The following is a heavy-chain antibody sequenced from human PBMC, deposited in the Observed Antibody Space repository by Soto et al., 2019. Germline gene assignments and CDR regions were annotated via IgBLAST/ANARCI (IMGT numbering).Heavy chain of an antibody. CDR1: GGTFSSYA. CDR2: IIPICGTA. J-gene: IGHJ4*02. D-gene: IGHD3-22*01. V-gene: IGHV1-69*01. CDR3: AGGILSGSGYYYRVYFDY. Sequence: QVQLVQSGAEVKKPGPSVKVSCKASGGTFSSYAISWVRQAPGQGLEWMGGIIPICGTANYAQKFQGRVTITADESTSTAYMELSSLRSEDTAVYYCAGGILSGSGYYYRVYFDYWGQGTLVTVSS.